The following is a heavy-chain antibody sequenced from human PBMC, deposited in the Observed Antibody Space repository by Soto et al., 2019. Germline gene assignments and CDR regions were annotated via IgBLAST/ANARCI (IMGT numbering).Heavy chain of an antibody. CDR1: VCSISSWCYY. CDR3: ARVGSRYFHRLPYMEV. J-gene: IGHJ6*01. V-gene: IGHV4-30-4*01. CDR2: IYYSGST. Sequence: SETLSLTCTFSVCSISSWCYYVSCIRQPPWKGLEWIGYIYYSGSTYYNPSLKSRVTISVDKSKNQFSLKLSSVTAADTAVYYCARVGSRYFHRLPYMEVWGPRTTVNVSS. D-gene: IGHD3-9*01.